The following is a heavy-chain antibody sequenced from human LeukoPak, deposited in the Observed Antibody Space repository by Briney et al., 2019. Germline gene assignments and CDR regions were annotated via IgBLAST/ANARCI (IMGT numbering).Heavy chain of an antibody. D-gene: IGHD2-2*01. Sequence: GGSLRLSCAASGFTFSSYAMSWVRQAPGKGLEWVSAISDSGGSTYYADSVKGRFTISRDNSKNTLYLQMNSLRAEDTAVYYCAKGEFGYCSSTSCPNWFDPWGQGTLVTVSS. CDR2: ISDSGGST. J-gene: IGHJ5*02. V-gene: IGHV3-23*01. CDR1: GFTFSSYA. CDR3: AKGEFGYCSSTSCPNWFDP.